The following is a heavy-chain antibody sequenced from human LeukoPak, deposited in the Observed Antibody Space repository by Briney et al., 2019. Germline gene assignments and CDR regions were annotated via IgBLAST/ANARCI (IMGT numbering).Heavy chain of an antibody. Sequence: ASVKVSCKASGYAFTHYYMHWVRQPPGQGLEWMGIINPSCDSTSYAQKFQGRVTMTRDTSTSTVYMELSSLRSEDTAVYYCARDESGSYLLSGSNQRAINYYYYYYMDVWGKGTTVTVSS. V-gene: IGHV1-46*01. CDR2: INPSCDST. CDR1: GYAFTHYY. CDR3: ARDESGSYLLSGSNQRAINYYYYYYMDV. D-gene: IGHD1-26*01. J-gene: IGHJ6*03.